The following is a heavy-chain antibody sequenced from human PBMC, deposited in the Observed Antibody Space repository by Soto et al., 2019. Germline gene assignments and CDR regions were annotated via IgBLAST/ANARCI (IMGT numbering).Heavy chain of an antibody. D-gene: IGHD1-26*01. J-gene: IGHJ3*02. Sequence: PEGSLRLSCAASGFTFSSYGMHWVRQAPGKGLEWVAVIWYDGSNKYYADSVKGRFTISRDNSKNTLYLQMNSLRAEDTAVYYCARGRSFFVGAADAFDIWGQGTMVTVSS. CDR2: IWYDGSNK. V-gene: IGHV3-33*01. CDR3: ARGRSFFVGAADAFDI. CDR1: GFTFSSYG.